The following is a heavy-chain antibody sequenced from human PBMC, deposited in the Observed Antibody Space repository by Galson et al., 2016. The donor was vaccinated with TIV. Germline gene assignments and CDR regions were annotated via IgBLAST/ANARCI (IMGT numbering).Heavy chain of an antibody. CDR3: ARGSGRVVGYHSDMDV. V-gene: IGHV1-69*13. D-gene: IGHD3-10*01. CDR1: GGTFSSHT. J-gene: IGHJ6*03. CDR2: INPAFGAP. Sequence: SVKVSCKASGGTFSSHTVSWVRQAPGQGLEWMGGINPAFGAPNYAQNFQGRVTITADASKRTAYMELSGLRSEDTAVYYCARGSGRVVGYHSDMDVRGKGTTVSVSS.